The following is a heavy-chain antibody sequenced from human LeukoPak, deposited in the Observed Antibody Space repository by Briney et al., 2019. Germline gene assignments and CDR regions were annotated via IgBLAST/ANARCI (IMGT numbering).Heavy chain of an antibody. V-gene: IGHV3-7*01. CDR1: GFTFSSYW. D-gene: IGHD4-11*01. CDR3: ATYSILNAREFRY. CDR2: VKGDGSIE. J-gene: IGHJ1*01. Sequence: GRALRLSCAASGFTFSSYWMGWVRQAPGKGLEWVANVKGDGSIEYYVDSVKGRFTISRDNAKNSVYLQMNSLGADDTAVYYCATYSILNAREFRYWGQGTLVTVTS.